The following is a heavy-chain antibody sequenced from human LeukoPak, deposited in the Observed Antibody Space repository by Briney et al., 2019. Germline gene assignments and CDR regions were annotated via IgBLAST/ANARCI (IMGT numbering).Heavy chain of an antibody. Sequence: GGALRLSCAASGFTFSGSALQWVRQTSGKGLGCVGRIREKANIYPTAYAPSGKGRLTIARDDTKNTAYLQMNSQKTADPAVYYSTRLSYGGNSADYWGQGTLVTVSS. CDR1: GFTFSGSA. D-gene: IGHD4-23*01. CDR2: IREKANIYPT. V-gene: IGHV3-73*01. CDR3: TRLSYGGNSADY. J-gene: IGHJ4*02.